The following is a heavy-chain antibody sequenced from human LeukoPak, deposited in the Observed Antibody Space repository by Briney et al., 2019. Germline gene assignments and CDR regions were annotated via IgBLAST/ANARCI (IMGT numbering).Heavy chain of an antibody. J-gene: IGHJ5*02. CDR1: GGTFSSYA. CDR3: ARGDNWNLSWFDP. D-gene: IGHD1-7*01. V-gene: IGHV1-69*06. Sequence: SVKVSCKASGGTFSSYAISWVRQAPGQGLEWMGGIIPISGTANYAQKFQGRVTITADKSTSTAYMELSSLRSEDTAVYYCARGDNWNLSWFDPWGQGSLVTVSS. CDR2: IIPISGTA.